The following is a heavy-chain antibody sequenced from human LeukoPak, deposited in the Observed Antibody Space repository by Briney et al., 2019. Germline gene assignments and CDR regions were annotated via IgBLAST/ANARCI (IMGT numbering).Heavy chain of an antibody. V-gene: IGHV3-11*03. CDR1: GFTFSDYY. D-gene: IGHD3-10*01. CDR3: ASITMVRGVPGGMDV. Sequence: KPGGSLRLSCAASGFTFSDYYMSWIRQAPGKGLEWVSYISSSSSYTNYADSVKGRFTISRDNAENSLYLQMNSLRAEDTAVYYCASITMVRGVPGGMDVWGQGTTVTVSS. J-gene: IGHJ6*02. CDR2: ISSSSSYT.